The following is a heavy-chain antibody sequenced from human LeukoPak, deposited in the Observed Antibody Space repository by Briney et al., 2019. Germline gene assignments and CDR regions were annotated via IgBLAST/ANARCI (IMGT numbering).Heavy chain of an antibody. V-gene: IGHV4-38-2*01. CDR1: GYSISSGYY. Sequence: SETLSLTCAVSGYSISSGYYWGWIRQPPGKGLEWIGSIYHSGSTYYNSSLKSRVTISVDTSKNQFPLKLSSVTAADTAIYYCARHFRDVYDLGYWGQGTLVTVSS. D-gene: IGHD5/OR15-5a*01. CDR2: IYHSGST. CDR3: ARHFRDVYDLGY. J-gene: IGHJ4*02.